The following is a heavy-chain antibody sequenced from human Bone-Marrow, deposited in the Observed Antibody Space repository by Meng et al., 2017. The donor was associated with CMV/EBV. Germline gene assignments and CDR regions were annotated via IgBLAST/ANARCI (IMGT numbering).Heavy chain of an antibody. Sequence: GESLKISCAASGFTFSSYAMTWVRQAPGKGLEWVSAISASGSSTYYADSVKGRFTIYRDSSENTLYLQMNSLRAEDTAVYYCAKYDLAHYYGMDVWGQGTLVTVSS. CDR1: GFTFSSYA. D-gene: IGHD1-1*01. V-gene: IGHV3-23*01. CDR3: AKYDLAHYYGMDV. CDR2: ISASGSST. J-gene: IGHJ6*02.